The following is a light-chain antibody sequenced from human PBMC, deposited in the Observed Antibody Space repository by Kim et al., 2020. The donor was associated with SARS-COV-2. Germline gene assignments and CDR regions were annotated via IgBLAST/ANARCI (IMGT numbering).Light chain of an antibody. V-gene: IGKV3-11*01. J-gene: IGKJ1*01. CDR3: QHRGNWPP. CDR2: DAS. CDR1: PSVISS. Sequence: PGESATLYCRASPSVISSLLWNQQKPGQAPRPLIYDASSRATGVPARFSRSGSGTDFTLTISSLAHEDFAVYYCQHRGNWPPFGQGTKVDIK.